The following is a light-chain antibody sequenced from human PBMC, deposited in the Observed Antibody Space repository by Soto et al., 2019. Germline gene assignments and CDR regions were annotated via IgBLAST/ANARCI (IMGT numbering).Light chain of an antibody. V-gene: IGKV1-5*03. CDR1: QSISSW. CDR3: QQYDSFLS. Sequence: DIQMTQSPSTLSASVGDRVIITCRASQSISSWVAWYQQKPGKAPKLLISKASSLESGVPSRFSGSGSGTEFTLTISSLQPDDVATYYCQQYDSFLSFGGGTKVEIK. J-gene: IGKJ4*01. CDR2: KAS.